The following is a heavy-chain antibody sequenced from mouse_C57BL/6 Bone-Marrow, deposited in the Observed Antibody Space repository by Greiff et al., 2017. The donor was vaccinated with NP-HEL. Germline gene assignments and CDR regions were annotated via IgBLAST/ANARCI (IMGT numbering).Heavy chain of an antibody. J-gene: IGHJ4*01. D-gene: IGHD2-1*01. Sequence: DVKLVESGGGLVKPGGSLKLSCAASGFTFSSYAMSWVRQTPEKRLEWVATISDGGSYTYYPDNVKGRFTISRDNAKNNLYLQMSHLKSEDTAMYYWARDRRIYYGNYESMDYWGQGTSVTVSS. CDR3: ARDRRIYYGNYESMDY. V-gene: IGHV5-4*01. CDR1: GFTFSSYA. CDR2: ISDGGSYT.